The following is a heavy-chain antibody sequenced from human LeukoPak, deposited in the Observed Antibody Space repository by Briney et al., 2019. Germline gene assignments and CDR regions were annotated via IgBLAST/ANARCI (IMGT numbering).Heavy chain of an antibody. CDR2: INPNSGGT. D-gene: IGHD3-10*01. J-gene: IGHJ6*02. CDR1: GYTFTGYY. V-gene: IGHV1-2*04. Sequence: ASVKVSCKASGYTFTGYYMHWVRQAPGQGLEWMGWINPNSGGTNYAQKFQGWVTMTRDTSISTAYMELSRLRSDDTAVYYCARERITMVRGALEYYYYGMDVWGQGTTVTVSS. CDR3: ARERITMVRGALEYYYYGMDV.